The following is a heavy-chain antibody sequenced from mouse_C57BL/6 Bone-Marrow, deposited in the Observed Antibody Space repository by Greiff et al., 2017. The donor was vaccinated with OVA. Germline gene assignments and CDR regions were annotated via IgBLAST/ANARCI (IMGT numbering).Heavy chain of an antibody. CDR3: ARLWLRRYWYFDV. Sequence: EVMLVESGGGLVQPGGSLKLSCAASGFTFSDYYMYWVRQTPEKRLEGVAYISNGGGSTYYPDTVKGRFTISRDNAKNTLYLQMSRLKSEDTAMYYCARLWLRRYWYFDVWGTGTTVTVSS. D-gene: IGHD2-2*01. J-gene: IGHJ1*03. V-gene: IGHV5-12*01. CDR1: GFTFSDYY. CDR2: ISNGGGST.